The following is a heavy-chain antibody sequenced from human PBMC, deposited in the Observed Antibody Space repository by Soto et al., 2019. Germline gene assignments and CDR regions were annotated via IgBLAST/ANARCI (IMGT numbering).Heavy chain of an antibody. CDR3: ARVSYSSSWFEGVNDAFDI. J-gene: IGHJ3*02. D-gene: IGHD6-13*01. CDR1: GGTFSSYA. V-gene: IGHV1-69*13. CDR2: IIPIFGTA. Sequence: ASVKVSCKASGGTFSSYAISWVRQAPGQGLEWMGGIIPIFGTANYAQKFQGRVTITADESTSTAYMELRNLRSEDTAVYYCARVSYSSSWFEGVNDAFDIWGQGTMVT.